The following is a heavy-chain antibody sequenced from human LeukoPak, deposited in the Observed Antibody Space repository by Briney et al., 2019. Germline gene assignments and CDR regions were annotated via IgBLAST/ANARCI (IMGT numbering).Heavy chain of an antibody. Sequence: SETLSLTCTVSAGSISTSGFYWSWYRQPPGKGLEWIGYIYHNGNTQYNPSLKSRLIISVDTSKNQFSLKLDSVTAADTAVYYCARGPRWSGGNWGQGILVVVSS. D-gene: IGHD6-13*01. CDR1: AGSISTSGFY. CDR2: IYHNGNT. CDR3: ARGPRWSGGN. V-gene: IGHV4-31*03. J-gene: IGHJ4*02.